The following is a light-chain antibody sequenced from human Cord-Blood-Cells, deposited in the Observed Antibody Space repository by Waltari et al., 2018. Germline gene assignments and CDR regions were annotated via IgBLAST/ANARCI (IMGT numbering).Light chain of an antibody. Sequence: EIVLTQSPATLSLSPGERATLSCRASQSVSSYLAWYQQKPGQAPRPLIYDASNRATGIPDRLSGSGSGRDFTLTIRSLEPGDFAVYYCQQRSHWSVTFGGGTKVEIK. J-gene: IGKJ4*01. CDR3: QQRSHWSVT. CDR2: DAS. CDR1: QSVSSY. V-gene: IGKV3-11*02.